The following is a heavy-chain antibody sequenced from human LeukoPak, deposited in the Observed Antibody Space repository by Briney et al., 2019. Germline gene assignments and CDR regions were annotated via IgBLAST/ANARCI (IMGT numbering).Heavy chain of an antibody. J-gene: IGHJ4*02. CDR3: ARRYFDGNDY. CDR2: IYHSGST. Sequence: SETLSLTCAVSGYSISSGYYWGLIRQPPGKGLEWIGSIYHSGSTYYNPPLKSRATISVDTSKNKFSLKLSSVTAADTAVYYCARRYFDGNDYWGQGTLVTVSS. V-gene: IGHV4-38-2*01. CDR1: GYSISSGYY. D-gene: IGHD3-9*01.